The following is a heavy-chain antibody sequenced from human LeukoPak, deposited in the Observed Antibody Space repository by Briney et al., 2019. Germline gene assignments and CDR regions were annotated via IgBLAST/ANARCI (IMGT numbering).Heavy chain of an antibody. D-gene: IGHD2-2*02. V-gene: IGHV3-48*03. CDR2: ISSSGSTI. CDR1: GFTFSSYE. CDR3: ARECCSSISCYTPCDAFDI. Sequence: GGSLRLSCAASGFTFSSYEMNWVRQAPGKGLEWVSYISSSGSTIYYADSVKGRFTISRDNAKNSLYLQMNSLRAEDTAVYYCARECCSSISCYTPCDAFDIWGQGTMVTVSS. J-gene: IGHJ3*02.